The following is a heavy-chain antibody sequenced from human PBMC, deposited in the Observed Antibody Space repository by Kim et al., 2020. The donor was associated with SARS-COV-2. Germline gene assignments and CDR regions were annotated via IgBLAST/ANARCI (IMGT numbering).Heavy chain of an antibody. V-gene: IGHV3-7*01. CDR2: INQGGTEK. CDR1: GFTVSTYW. Sequence: GGSLRLSCAASGFTVSTYWMTWVRQAPGKGLEWVANINQGGTEKYYVDSVKGRFTISRDNAKNSLFLDVNSLRVEDTAVYYCARTHYGDYVWGQGTLVTV. J-gene: IGHJ4*02. CDR3: ARTHYGDYV. D-gene: IGHD4-17*01.